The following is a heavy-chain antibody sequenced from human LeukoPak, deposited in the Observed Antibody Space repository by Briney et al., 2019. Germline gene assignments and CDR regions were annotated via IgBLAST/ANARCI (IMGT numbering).Heavy chain of an antibody. CDR3: ARGGGCTPTSCDFDY. V-gene: IGHV4-59*01. CDR1: GGSISGYY. J-gene: IGHJ4*02. CDR2: MSYSGTT. D-gene: IGHD2-2*01. Sequence: SETLSLTCTASGGSISGYYWSWIRQPPGKGPEWIGYMSYSGTTNYNPSLKSRVTITVDTSKNQFYLQLSSVTAADTAVCYCARGGGCTPTSCDFDYWGQGTLVTVSS.